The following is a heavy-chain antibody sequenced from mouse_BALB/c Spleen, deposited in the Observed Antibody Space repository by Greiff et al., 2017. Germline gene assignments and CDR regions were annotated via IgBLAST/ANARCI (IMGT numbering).Heavy chain of an antibody. V-gene: IGHV2-9*02. D-gene: IGHD1-1*01. Sequence: VQGVESGPGLVAPSQSLSITCTVSGFSLTSYGVHWVRQPPGKGLEWLGVIWAGGSTNYNSALMSRLSISKDNSKSQVFLKMNSLHTADTAMYYCARDYGSLYWYFDVWGAGTTVTVSS. CDR3: ARDYGSLYWYFDV. CDR2: IWAGGST. CDR1: GFSLTSYG. J-gene: IGHJ1*01.